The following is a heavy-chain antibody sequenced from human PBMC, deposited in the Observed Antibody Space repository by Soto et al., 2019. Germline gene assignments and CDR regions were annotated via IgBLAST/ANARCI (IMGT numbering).Heavy chain of an antibody. CDR3: ARLLRSPYSFDY. D-gene: IGHD1-26*01. Sequence: GGSLRLSCKGSGYSFTSYWIGWVRQMPGKGLEWMGIIYPGDSDTRYSPSFQGQVTISADKSISTAYLQWSSLKASDTAMYYSARLLRSPYSFDYWGQGTLVTVSS. CDR2: IYPGDSDT. CDR1: GYSFTSYW. J-gene: IGHJ4*02. V-gene: IGHV5-51*01.